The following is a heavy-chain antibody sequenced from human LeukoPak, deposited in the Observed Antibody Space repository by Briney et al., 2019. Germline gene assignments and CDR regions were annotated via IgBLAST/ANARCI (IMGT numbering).Heavy chain of an antibody. CDR3: ARGLVVTGTLDS. D-gene: IGHD6-19*01. J-gene: IGHJ4*02. V-gene: IGHV3-21*01. Sequence: GGSLRLSCAASGFTFTPFTMNWGRQAPEKGLEWVASISGTGTYIYYADSMKGRFTISRDNGKKSLYLQMNSLTADDTAVYYCARGLVVTGTLDSWGQGTLVTVSS. CDR1: GFTFTPFT. CDR2: ISGTGTYI.